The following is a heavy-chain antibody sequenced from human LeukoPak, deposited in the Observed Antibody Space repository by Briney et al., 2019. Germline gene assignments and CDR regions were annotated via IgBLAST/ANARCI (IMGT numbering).Heavy chain of an antibody. Sequence: QPGGSLRLSCAASGCTFSSYAMSWVRQAPGKGLEWVSAISGSGGSTYYADSVKGRFTISRDNSKNTLYLQMNSLRAEDTAAYYCAKVGRSMIVVVDAFDIWGQGAMVTVSS. D-gene: IGHD3-22*01. CDR1: GCTFSSYA. J-gene: IGHJ3*02. CDR2: ISGSGGST. CDR3: AKVGRSMIVVVDAFDI. V-gene: IGHV3-23*01.